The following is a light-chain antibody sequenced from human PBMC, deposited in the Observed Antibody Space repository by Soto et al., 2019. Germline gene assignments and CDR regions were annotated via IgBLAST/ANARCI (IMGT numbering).Light chain of an antibody. J-gene: IGLJ2*01. Sequence: QSVLTQSPSASASLGASVKLTCTLSSGHSSYAIAWHQQQPEKGPRYLMKLNSDGSHSKGDGIPDRFSGSSSGAERYLTISSLQSEDKADYYCQTWGTDTHVVFGGGTKLTVL. V-gene: IGLV4-69*01. CDR3: QTWGTDTHVV. CDR1: SGHSSYA. CDR2: LNSDGSH.